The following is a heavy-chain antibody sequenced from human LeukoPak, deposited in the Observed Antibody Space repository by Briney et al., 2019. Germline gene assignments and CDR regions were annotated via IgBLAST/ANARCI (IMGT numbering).Heavy chain of an antibody. CDR2: IYYSGST. Sequence: SETLSLTCTVSGGSISSSSYYWGWIRQPPGKGLEWIGSIYYSGSTYYNPSLKSRVTISVDTSKSQFSLKLSSVTAADTAVYYCARTIVVVVAATSLCWFDPWGQGTLVTVSS. J-gene: IGHJ5*02. CDR3: ARTIVVVVAATSLCWFDP. D-gene: IGHD2-15*01. V-gene: IGHV4-39*01. CDR1: GGSISSSSYY.